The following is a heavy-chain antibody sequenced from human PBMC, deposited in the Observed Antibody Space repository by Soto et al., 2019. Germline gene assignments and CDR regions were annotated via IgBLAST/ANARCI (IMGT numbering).Heavy chain of an antibody. CDR2: INHSGST. CDR1: GGPLSGYY. D-gene: IGHD6-13*01. CDR3: AREAAAGTDY. V-gene: IGHV4-34*01. J-gene: IGHJ4*02. Sequence: QVQLQQWGAGLLKPSETLSLICAVYGGPLSGYYWSWIRQPPGKGLEWIGEINHSGSTNYNPSLKSRVTISVDTSKNQFSLKLSSVTAADTAVYYCAREAAAGTDYWGQGTLVTVSP.